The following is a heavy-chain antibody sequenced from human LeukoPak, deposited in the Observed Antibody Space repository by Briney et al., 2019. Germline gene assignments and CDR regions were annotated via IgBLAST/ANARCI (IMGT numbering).Heavy chain of an antibody. D-gene: IGHD3-10*01. J-gene: IGHJ4*02. CDR1: GFTFSSYA. CDR2: ISSNGGST. CDR3: AREAGSGSSSFFDY. V-gene: IGHV3-64*01. Sequence: PGGSLRLSCAASGFTFSSYAMHWVRQAPGKGLEYVSAISSNGGSTYYANSVKGRFTISRDNSKNTLYLQMGSLRAEDMAVYYCAREAGSGSSSFFDYWGQGTLVTVSS.